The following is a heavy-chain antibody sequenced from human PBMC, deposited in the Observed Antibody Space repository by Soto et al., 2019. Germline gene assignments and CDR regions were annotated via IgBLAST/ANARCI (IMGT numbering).Heavy chain of an antibody. D-gene: IGHD2-21*02. CDR2: ISYDGSNK. Sequence: QVQLVESGGGVVQPGRSLRLSCAASGFTFSSYAMHWVRQAPGKGLEWVAVISYDGSNKYYADSVKGRFTISRDNSKNTLYLQMNSLRAEDTAVYYCARDFTLAVTAIRYNYYYYGMDVWGQGTTVTVSS. CDR3: ARDFTLAVTAIRYNYYYYGMDV. CDR1: GFTFSSYA. V-gene: IGHV3-30-3*01. J-gene: IGHJ6*02.